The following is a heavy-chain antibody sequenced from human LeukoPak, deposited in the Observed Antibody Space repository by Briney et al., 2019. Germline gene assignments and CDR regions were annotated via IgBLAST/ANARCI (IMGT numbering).Heavy chain of an antibody. V-gene: IGHV3-53*01. J-gene: IGHJ4*02. CDR1: RFTFSSYG. CDR2: IYSGGTT. CDR3: ARISSSGFDY. D-gene: IGHD6-19*01. Sequence: GGSLRLSCAASRFTFSSYGMHWVRQAPGKGLEWVSVIYSGGTTYYADSVKGRFTISRDHSKNTVYLQMNSLKAEDSAVYYCARISSSGFDYWGQGTLVTVSS.